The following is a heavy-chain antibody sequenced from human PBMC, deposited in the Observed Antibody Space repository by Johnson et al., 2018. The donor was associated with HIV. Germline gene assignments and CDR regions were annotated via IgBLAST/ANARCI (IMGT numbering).Heavy chain of an antibody. D-gene: IGHD6-19*01. V-gene: IGHV3-20*04. CDR2: IKWNGGST. J-gene: IGHJ3*02. Sequence: VQLVESGGGVVRPGGSLRLSCAASGFTFDDYGMSWVRQAPGKGLEWVSGIKWNGGSTGYADSVKGRFTISRVNAKNSLYLQMNSLRSEDTALYYCAKGGLGHTDAFDIWGQGTMVTVSS. CDR3: AKGGLGHTDAFDI. CDR1: GFTFDDYG.